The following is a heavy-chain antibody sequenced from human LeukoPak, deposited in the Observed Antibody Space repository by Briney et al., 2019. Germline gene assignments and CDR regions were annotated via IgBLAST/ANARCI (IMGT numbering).Heavy chain of an antibody. D-gene: IGHD3-3*01. CDR3: ARGNVLRFLEWLFSAFDI. V-gene: IGHV1-8*03. J-gene: IGHJ3*02. CDR1: GYTFTSHD. Sequence: ASVKVSCKASGYTFTSHDINWVRQATGQGLEWMGWMNPNSGNTGYAQKFQGRVTITRNTSISTAYMELSSLRSEDTAVYYCARGNVLRFLEWLFSAFDIWGQGTMVTVSS. CDR2: MNPNSGNT.